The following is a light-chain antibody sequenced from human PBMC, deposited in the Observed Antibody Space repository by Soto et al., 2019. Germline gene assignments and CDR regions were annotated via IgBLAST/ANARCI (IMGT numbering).Light chain of an antibody. CDR3: QHRGNWPIT. J-gene: IGKJ5*01. Sequence: EIVLTQSPATLSLSPGERATLSCRASQSVSRYLAWYQQKPGQAPSLLIYDASNRATGIPARFSGSGSGTDFTLTISALEPEDFAVYYCQHRGNWPITFGQGTRLEMK. CDR2: DAS. V-gene: IGKV3-11*01. CDR1: QSVSRY.